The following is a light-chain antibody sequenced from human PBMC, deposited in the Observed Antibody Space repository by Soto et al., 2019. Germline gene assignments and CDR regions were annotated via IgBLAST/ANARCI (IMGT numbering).Light chain of an antibody. V-gene: IGKV3-11*01. CDR1: QSVSSS. Sequence: ENVLTQSPATLSLSPGERATLSCRASQSVSSSLAWYQQKPGQAPRLLIDDASNRATGIQARFSGSGSGTYFTLTISSLEPEDFAVYYCQQRSNWPRTFGQGTKVEIK. CDR3: QQRSNWPRT. CDR2: DAS. J-gene: IGKJ1*01.